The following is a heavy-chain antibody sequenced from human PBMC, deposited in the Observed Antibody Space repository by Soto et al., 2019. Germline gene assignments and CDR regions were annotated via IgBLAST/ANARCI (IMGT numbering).Heavy chain of an antibody. CDR1: GFTFSTYS. CDR3: ARDPSDCSSTSCWGYYALDV. CDR2: ISSSSTYI. V-gene: IGHV3-21*01. J-gene: IGHJ6*02. D-gene: IGHD2-2*01. Sequence: GGSLRLPCAASGFTFSTYSMNWVRQAPGKGLEWVSSISSSSTYIHYADSLKGRFTISRDNAKNSLYLQMISLRAGDTAVYYCARDPSDCSSTSCWGYYALDVWGQGTTVTVSS.